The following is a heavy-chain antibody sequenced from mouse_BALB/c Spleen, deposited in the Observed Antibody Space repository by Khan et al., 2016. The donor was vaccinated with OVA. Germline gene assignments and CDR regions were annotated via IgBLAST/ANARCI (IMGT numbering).Heavy chain of an antibody. CDR3: ARRGYDYGRGALFAY. CDR1: GFSLPNYS. Sequence: QVQLKQSGPGLVQPSQSLSITCTVSGFSLPNYSVHWVRQSPGKGLEWLGVKWSAGSTDYNEAFISRLTISKDNSRSQVFFKMNNLQPNDTAIYYCARRGYDYGRGALFAYWGQGTLVTVSA. J-gene: IGHJ3*01. D-gene: IGHD2-4*01. V-gene: IGHV2-2*02. CDR2: KWSAGST.